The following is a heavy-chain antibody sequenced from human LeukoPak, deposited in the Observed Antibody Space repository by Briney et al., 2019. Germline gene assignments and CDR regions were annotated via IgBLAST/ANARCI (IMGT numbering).Heavy chain of an antibody. CDR2: IYSGGST. V-gene: IGHV3-53*01. CDR3: ARSVITMNYAFDI. Sequence: GGSLRLSCAASGFTVSSNYMSWVRQARGKGLEWVSVIYSGGSTYYADSVKGRFTISRDNSKNTLYLQMNSLRAEDTAVYYCARSVITMNYAFDIWGQGTMVTVSS. CDR1: GFTVSSNY. J-gene: IGHJ3*02. D-gene: IGHD3-22*01.